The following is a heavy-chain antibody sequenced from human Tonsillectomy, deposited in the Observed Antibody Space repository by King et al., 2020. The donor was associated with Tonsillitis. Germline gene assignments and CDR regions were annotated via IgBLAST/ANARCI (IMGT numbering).Heavy chain of an antibody. D-gene: IGHD3-3*01. CDR1: GFTVNTNY. CDR2: IYSGGNT. Sequence: VQLVESGGGLVQPGGSLRLSCAASGFTVNTNYMSWIRQAPGKGLEWVSVIYSGGNTHYADSVKGRFTISRHNSKNTLYLQMNSLRAEDTAVYYCARGCANDFWSGYFAYWGQGTLVTVSS. V-gene: IGHV3-53*04. CDR3: ARGCANDFWSGYFAY. J-gene: IGHJ4*02.